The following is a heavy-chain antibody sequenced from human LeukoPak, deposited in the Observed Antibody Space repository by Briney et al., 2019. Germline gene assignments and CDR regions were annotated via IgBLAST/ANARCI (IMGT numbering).Heavy chain of an antibody. CDR3: ARAPPNYYDSSGRYAFDI. J-gene: IGHJ3*02. CDR1: GFTFSSYA. V-gene: IGHV3-23*01. D-gene: IGHD3-22*01. CDR2: VTSRGVGT. Sequence: PGGSLRLSCTDSGFTFSSYALAWVRQAPGKGLEWVAAVTSRGVGTHYADSVKGRFTISRDNSKNTIYLQMNSLRAEDTAVYYCARAPPNYYDSSGRYAFDIWGQGTMVTVSS.